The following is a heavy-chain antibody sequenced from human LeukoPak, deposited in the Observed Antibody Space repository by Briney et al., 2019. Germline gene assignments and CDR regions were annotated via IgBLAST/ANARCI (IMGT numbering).Heavy chain of an antibody. D-gene: IGHD2-15*01. CDR2: IIPIFGTA. V-gene: IGHV1-69*05. CDR3: ARVVMNSVVVAATLGSAWFDP. CDR1: GGTFSSYA. Sequence: SVTVSCKASGGTFSSYAISWVRQAPGQGLEWMGGIIPIFGTANYAQKFQGRVTITTDESTSTAYMELSSLRSEDTAVYYCARVVMNSVVVAATLGSAWFDPWGQGTLVTVSS. J-gene: IGHJ5*02.